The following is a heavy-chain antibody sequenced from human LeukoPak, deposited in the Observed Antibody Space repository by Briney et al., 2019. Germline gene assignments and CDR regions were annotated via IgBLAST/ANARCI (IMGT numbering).Heavy chain of an antibody. J-gene: IGHJ4*02. CDR1: GFTFSSYN. CDR3: ASGVNYFDY. D-gene: IGHD3-3*01. CDR2: ISSRSSYI. V-gene: IGHV3-21*01. Sequence: GGSLRLSCAASGFTFSSYNMKWVRQAPGKGLQWVSSISSRSSYIFYADSVKGRFTISRDNAKKSLYLQMNSLRAEDTAVYYCASGVNYFDYWGQGTLVTVSS.